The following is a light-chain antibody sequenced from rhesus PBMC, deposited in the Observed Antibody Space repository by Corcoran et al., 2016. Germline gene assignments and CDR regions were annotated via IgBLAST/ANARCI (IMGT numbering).Light chain of an antibody. CDR2: KES. V-gene: IGKV1-22*01. Sequence: DIQMTQSPSSLSASVGDTVTITCRASQSISNWLDWYQQKPGKAPKLLIYKESSLKSGVPSRFSGSGSGTDFTLTISSLHPEDFATYYCLQYKTIPPTFGQGTKVEIK. CDR3: LQYKTIPPT. J-gene: IGKJ1*01. CDR1: QSISNW.